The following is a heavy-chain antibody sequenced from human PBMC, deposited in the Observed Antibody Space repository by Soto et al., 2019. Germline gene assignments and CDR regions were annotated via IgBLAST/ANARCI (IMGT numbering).Heavy chain of an antibody. J-gene: IGHJ4*02. CDR1: GFTFSSYA. CDR2: ISYDGSNK. D-gene: IGHD4-17*01. Sequence: GGSLRLSCAASGFTFSSYAMHWVRQAPGKGLEWVAVISYDGSNKYYADSVKGRFTISRDNSKNTLYLQMNSLRAEDTAVYYCASLTTVTTRGTDYWGQGTLVTVSS. CDR3: ASLTTVTTRGTDY. V-gene: IGHV3-30-3*01.